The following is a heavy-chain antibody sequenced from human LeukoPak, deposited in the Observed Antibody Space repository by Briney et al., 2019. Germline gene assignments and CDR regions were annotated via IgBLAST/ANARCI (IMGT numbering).Heavy chain of an antibody. CDR2: INGGGDIT. CDR3: AKRYGDSTGWFFDF. Sequence: AGGSLRLSCEGSRYSFDSYAMTWVRQAPGKGLEWVSSINGGGDITYYAASVKDRFTVSGDNSKNTLFLQMTSLRAEDTAVFYCAKRYGDSTGWFFDFWGQGSLVTVSS. V-gene: IGHV3-23*01. J-gene: IGHJ4*02. CDR1: RYSFDSYA. D-gene: IGHD6-13*01.